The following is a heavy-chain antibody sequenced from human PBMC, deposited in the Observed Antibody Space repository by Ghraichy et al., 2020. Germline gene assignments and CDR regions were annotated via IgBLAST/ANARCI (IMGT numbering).Heavy chain of an antibody. V-gene: IGHV1-69*13. CDR2: IIPIFGTA. Sequence: SVKLSCKASGGTFSSYAISWVRQAPGQGLEWMGGIIPIFGTANYAQKFQGRVTITADESTSTAYMELSSLRSEDTAVYYCARGPPFRILATGRGWFDPWGQGTLVTVSS. CDR1: GGTFSSYA. D-gene: IGHD3-3*01. CDR3: ARGPPFRILATGRGWFDP. J-gene: IGHJ5*02.